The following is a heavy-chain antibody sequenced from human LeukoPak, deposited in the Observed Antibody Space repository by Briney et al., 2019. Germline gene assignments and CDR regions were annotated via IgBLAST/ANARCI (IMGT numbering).Heavy chain of an antibody. D-gene: IGHD2-2*01. CDR1: GGSISSFY. V-gene: IGHV4-4*09. CDR3: ARRYCNSISCYHMDV. CDR2: IYSNGST. J-gene: IGHJ6*03. Sequence: KFSETLSLTCTVSGGSISSFYWSWIRQSPGKGLEWIGFIYSNGSTNYNPSLKSRVTISVDTSKNQFSLKLSSMTAADTAVYYCARRYCNSISCYHMDVWGKGTTVTVSS.